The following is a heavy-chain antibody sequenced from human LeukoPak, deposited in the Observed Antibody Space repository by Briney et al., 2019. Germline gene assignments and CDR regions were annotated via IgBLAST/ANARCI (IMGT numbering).Heavy chain of an antibody. J-gene: IGHJ4*02. CDR1: GFTFGDYG. CDR2: ISSKAYGGTT. CDR3: TSLIAAQEAIDY. Sequence: GGSLRLSCTASGFTFGDYGMSWVRQAPGKGLEWVGFISSKAYGGTTEYAASVKGRFTISRDDSKSIAYLQMNSLKTEDTGMYYCTSLIAAQEAIDYWGQGTLVTVSS. D-gene: IGHD6-6*01. V-gene: IGHV3-49*04.